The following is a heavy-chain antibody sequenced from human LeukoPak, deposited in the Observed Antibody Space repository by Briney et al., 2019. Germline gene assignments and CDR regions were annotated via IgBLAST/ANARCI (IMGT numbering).Heavy chain of an antibody. J-gene: IGHJ4*02. CDR1: GGSISSYY. D-gene: IGHD6-19*01. V-gene: IGHV4-59*08. CDR2: IYYSGST. CDR3: ARHSPAPGIVVAAQGGLDY. Sequence: SETLSLTCTVSGGSISSYYWSWIRQPPGKGLEWIGYIYYSGSTNYNPSLKSRVTISVDTSKNQFSLKLSSVTAADTAVYYCARHSPAPGIVVAAQGGLDYWGQGTLVTVSS.